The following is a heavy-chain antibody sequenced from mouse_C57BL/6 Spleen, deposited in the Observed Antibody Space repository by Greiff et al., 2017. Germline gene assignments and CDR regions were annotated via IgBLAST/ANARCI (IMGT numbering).Heavy chain of an antibody. CDR2: ISSGSSTI. V-gene: IGHV5-17*01. J-gene: IGHJ2*01. D-gene: IGHD2-5*01. Sequence: DVKLVESGGGLVKPGGSLKLSCAASGFTFSDYGMHWVRQAPEKGLEWVAYISSGSSTIYYADTVKGRFTISRDNAKNTLFRQVTMLSSKGTAMYYCASKGYYSSYYCDDWGQGTTLTVSS. CDR1: GFTFSDYG. CDR3: ASKGYYSSYYCDD.